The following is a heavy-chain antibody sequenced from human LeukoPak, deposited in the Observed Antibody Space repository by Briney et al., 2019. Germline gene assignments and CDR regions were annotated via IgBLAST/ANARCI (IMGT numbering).Heavy chain of an antibody. CDR3: VNRDGGWLQSSGMDV. D-gene: IGHD5-24*01. CDR1: GFTFNTYS. CDR2: LSFDGDEK. Sequence: GGSLRLSCIASGFTFNTYSMHWVRQAPGKGLEWVAVLSFDGDEKHYGDSVKGRFTISRDNSKNTLSLQMNSLRAEDTAVYYCVNRDGGWLQSSGMDVWGQGTTVTVSS. V-gene: IGHV3-30-3*01. J-gene: IGHJ6*02.